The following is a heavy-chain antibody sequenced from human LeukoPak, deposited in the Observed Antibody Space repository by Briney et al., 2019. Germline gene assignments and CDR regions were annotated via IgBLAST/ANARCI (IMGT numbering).Heavy chain of an antibody. CDR1: GFTFSSYS. J-gene: IGHJ4*02. Sequence: KTGGSLRLSCAASGFTFSSYSMNWVRQAPGKGLEWVSSISSSSSYIYYADSVKGRFTISRDNSKNTLYLQMDSLRAEDTAVYYCAKALSEGGDYWGQGTLVTVSS. D-gene: IGHD3-16*01. V-gene: IGHV3-21*01. CDR2: ISSSSSYI. CDR3: AKALSEGGDY.